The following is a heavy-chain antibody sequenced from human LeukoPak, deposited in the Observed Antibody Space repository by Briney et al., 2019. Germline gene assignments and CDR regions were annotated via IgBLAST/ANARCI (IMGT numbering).Heavy chain of an antibody. D-gene: IGHD2-2*01. CDR2: INPNSGGT. Sequence: ASVKVSCKASGYTFTGYYMHWVRQAPGQGLEWMGWINPNSGGTNYAQKFQGRVTMTRDTSISTAYMELSRLRSDDTAVYYCARDQGYCSSTSCFNYYYGMDVWGQGTPVTVSS. J-gene: IGHJ6*02. CDR1: GYTFTGYY. V-gene: IGHV1-2*02. CDR3: ARDQGYCSSTSCFNYYYGMDV.